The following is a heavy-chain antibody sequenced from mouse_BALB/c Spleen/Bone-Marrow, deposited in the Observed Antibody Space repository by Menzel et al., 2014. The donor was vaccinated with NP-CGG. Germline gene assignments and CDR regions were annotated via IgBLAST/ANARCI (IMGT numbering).Heavy chain of an antibody. D-gene: IGHD1-1*01. CDR3: TRYYYGRYYAMDY. J-gene: IGHJ4*01. V-gene: IGHV1-5*01. Sequence: EVKLMESGPELVRPGVSVKMSCKASGYSFTSYWMHWVKQRPGQGLEWIGAIYPGNSDTSYNQKFKGKAKLTAVTSASIAYMELSSLTNEDSAVYYCTRYYYGRYYAMDYWGQGTSVTVSS. CDR1: GYSFTSYW. CDR2: IYPGNSDT.